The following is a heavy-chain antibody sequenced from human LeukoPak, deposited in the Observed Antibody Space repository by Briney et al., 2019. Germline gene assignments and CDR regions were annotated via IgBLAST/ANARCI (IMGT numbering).Heavy chain of an antibody. Sequence: ASVTVSCTASGGTFISYAISLVRQAPGQGLEWMGRIIPIFGIANYAQKFQSRVTITADKSTSTAYMELSSLRSEATAVYYCARSPRGWLGVFDIWGQGTTVTVSS. V-gene: IGHV1-69*04. J-gene: IGHJ3*02. D-gene: IGHD3-22*01. CDR2: IIPIFGIA. CDR1: GGTFISYA. CDR3: ARSPRGWLGVFDI.